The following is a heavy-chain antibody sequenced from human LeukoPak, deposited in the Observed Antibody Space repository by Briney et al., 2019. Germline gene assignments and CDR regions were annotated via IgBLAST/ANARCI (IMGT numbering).Heavy chain of an antibody. CDR1: GFTFSSYG. CDR3: AKEMTTVNTGDY. Sequence: GGSLRLSCAASGFTFSSYGMHWVRQAPGKGLEWVAFIRSDGTNKYYADSVKGRFTISRDNSKNTLYLQMNSLRAEDTAVYYCAKEMTTVNTGDYWGQGTLVTVSS. J-gene: IGHJ4*02. CDR2: IRSDGTNK. V-gene: IGHV3-30*02. D-gene: IGHD4-17*01.